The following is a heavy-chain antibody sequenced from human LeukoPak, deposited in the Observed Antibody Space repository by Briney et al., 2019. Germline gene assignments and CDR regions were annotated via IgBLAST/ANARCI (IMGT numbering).Heavy chain of an antibody. CDR3: ARGGYHFNNWFDP. CDR1: GFTFSSYW. V-gene: IGHV3-74*01. D-gene: IGHD3-22*01. CDR2: INSDGSDT. J-gene: IGHJ5*02. Sequence: PGESLRLSCAASGFTFSSYWMHWVRQAPGKGLVWVSRINSDGSDTRYAESVKGRFTISRDNARNTVYPETNSLRAEDTAVYYCARGGYHFNNWFDPWGQGTLVTVSS.